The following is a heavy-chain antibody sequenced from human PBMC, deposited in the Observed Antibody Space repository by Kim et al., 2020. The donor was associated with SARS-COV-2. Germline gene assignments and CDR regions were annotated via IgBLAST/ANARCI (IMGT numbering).Heavy chain of an antibody. J-gene: IGHJ6*02. CDR1: GGTFSSYA. Sequence: SVKVSCKASGGTFSSYAIRWVRQAPGQGLEWMGGIIPIFGTANYAQKFQGRVTITADESTSTAYMELSSLRSEDTAVYYCARGDPLTMVRGWGPVPPYYYYYYGMDVWGQGTTVTVSS. CDR2: IIPIFGTA. V-gene: IGHV1-69*13. D-gene: IGHD3-10*01. CDR3: ARGDPLTMVRGWGPVPPYYYYYYGMDV.